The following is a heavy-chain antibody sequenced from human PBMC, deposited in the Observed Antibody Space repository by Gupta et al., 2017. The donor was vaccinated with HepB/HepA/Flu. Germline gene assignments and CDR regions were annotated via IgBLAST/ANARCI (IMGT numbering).Heavy chain of an antibody. CDR1: GGSFSGYY. CDR3: ARQGGSGSPSGWFDP. CDR2: INHSGST. Sequence: QVQLQQWGAGLLKPSETLSLTCAVYGGSFSGYYWSWIRQPPGKGLEWIVEINHSGSTNYNPSLKSRVTISVDTSKNQFSLKLSSVTAADTAVYYCARQGGSGSPSGWFDPWGQGTLVTVSS. D-gene: IGHD3-22*01. V-gene: IGHV4-34*01. J-gene: IGHJ5*02.